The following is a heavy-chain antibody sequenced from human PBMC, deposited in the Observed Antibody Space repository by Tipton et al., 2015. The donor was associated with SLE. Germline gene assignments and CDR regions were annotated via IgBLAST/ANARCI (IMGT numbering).Heavy chain of an antibody. V-gene: IGHV4-61*02. CDR1: GVSISRGTHY. J-gene: IGHJ3*01. D-gene: IGHD6-25*01. CDR3: ARDRGIAADDGFDL. Sequence: LRLSCTVSGVSISRGTHYWTWIRQPAGKGLECIGRFYTTGNPTYNPSLKSRVTISVDRSKNQFSLRLDSVTAAGTAVYYCARDRGIAADDGFDLWGQGTMVTVSS. CDR2: FYTTGNP.